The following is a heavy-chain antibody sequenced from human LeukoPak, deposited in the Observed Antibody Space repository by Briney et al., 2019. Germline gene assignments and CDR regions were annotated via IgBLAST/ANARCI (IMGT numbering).Heavy chain of an antibody. CDR1: GFTVSSNY. V-gene: IGHV3-53*01. CDR3: AKVGSSPVAGTVADY. D-gene: IGHD6-19*01. J-gene: IGHJ4*02. Sequence: GGSLRLSCAASGFTVSSNYMNWVRQAPGKGLEWVSVIDAGGSTYYADSVKGRFTISRDNSKNTLYLQMNSLKAEDTAVYYCAKVGSSPVAGTVADYWGQGTLVTVSS. CDR2: IDAGGST.